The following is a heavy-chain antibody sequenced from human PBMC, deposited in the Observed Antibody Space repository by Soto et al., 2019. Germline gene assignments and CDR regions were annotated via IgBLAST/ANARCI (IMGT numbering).Heavy chain of an antibody. CDR1: GFTFSTFS. D-gene: IGHD6-19*01. V-gene: IGHV3-48*02. CDR2: ISGGGRPI. CDR3: ARGFGWAFDS. J-gene: IGHJ4*02. Sequence: EVQLVESGGGSVQPGGSLRLSCAASGFTFSTFSMNWVRQAPGRGLEWISYISGGGRPISYADSVKGRFTISRDNAKNSLYLQMDSLADEDTAVYYCARGFGWAFDSWGEGTLVTVSS.